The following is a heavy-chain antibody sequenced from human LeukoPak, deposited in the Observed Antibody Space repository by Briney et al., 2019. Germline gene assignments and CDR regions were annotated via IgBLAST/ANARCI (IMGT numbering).Heavy chain of an antibody. CDR3: ARDRAVTSYYYYMDV. CDR2: IYYSGST. V-gene: IGHV4-39*07. J-gene: IGHJ6*03. Sequence: PGGTLRLSCAASGFTFSSYAMTWLRQPPGKGLEWIGGIYYSGSTYYNPSLKSRVTISVDTSKNQFSLKLSSVTAADTAVYYCARDRAVTSYYYYMDVWGKGTTVTVSS. CDR1: GFTFSSYA. D-gene: IGHD3-10*01.